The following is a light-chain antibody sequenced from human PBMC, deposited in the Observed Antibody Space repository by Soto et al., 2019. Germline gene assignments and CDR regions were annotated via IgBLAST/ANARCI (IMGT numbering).Light chain of an antibody. CDR2: GAS. V-gene: IGKV3D-15*01. CDR3: QRYNNWPLLT. CDR1: QSVRSN. Sequence: EIVMTQSPATLSVSPGERVTLSCRASQSVRSNLAWYQQKPGQAPRLLIYGASTRATGIPARFSGSGSGTEFTLIISSLQSEDFAVYYCQRYNNWPLLTFGGGTKVDIK. J-gene: IGKJ4*01.